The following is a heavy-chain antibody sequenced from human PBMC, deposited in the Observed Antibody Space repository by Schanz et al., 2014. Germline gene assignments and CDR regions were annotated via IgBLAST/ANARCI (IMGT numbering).Heavy chain of an antibody. CDR1: GYTFTSYD. CDR2: MNPDSGNP. CDR3: ARGRTFDY. J-gene: IGHJ4*02. V-gene: IGHV1-8*01. Sequence: QVQVVQSGAEVKRPGASVRVSCKASGYTFTSYDFNWVRQAPGQGLEWMGWMNPDSGNPGFAQKFRGRVTMTRNTSMSTAYIELHILTSEDTAVYYCARGRTFDYWGQGTLVTVSS.